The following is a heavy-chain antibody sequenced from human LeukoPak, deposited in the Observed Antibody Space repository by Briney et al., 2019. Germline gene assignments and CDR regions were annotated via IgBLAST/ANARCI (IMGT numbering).Heavy chain of an antibody. D-gene: IGHD3-3*02. CDR3: ARETHLATHFFDY. CDR1: GFTFSSYA. Sequence: GSSLRLSCAASGFTFSSYAMHWVRQAPGKGLEWVSYIISSGRTTHYADSVKGRLTSSIDNAKNSPYLQMNSLRAEDTAVYYCARETHLATHFFDYWGQGTLVT. V-gene: IGHV3-48*01. CDR2: IISSGRTT. J-gene: IGHJ4*02.